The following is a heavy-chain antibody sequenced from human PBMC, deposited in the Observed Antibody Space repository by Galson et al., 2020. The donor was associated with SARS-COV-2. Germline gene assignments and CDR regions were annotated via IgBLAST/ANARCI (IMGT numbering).Heavy chain of an antibody. V-gene: IGHV3-9*02. CDR2: ISWNGASV. J-gene: IGHJ3*01. CDR1: ALSSDDYA. CDR3: AISYQGNYYDQPVDV. Sequence: GGSLRLSCAASALSSDDYAMHWIRQPPGKGLEWVSSISWNGASVGYAASVKGRFTISRDNAKHSLYLQMNSLRVDDTALYYCAISYQGNYYDQPVDVWGRGTMVTVSS. D-gene: IGHD1-26*01.